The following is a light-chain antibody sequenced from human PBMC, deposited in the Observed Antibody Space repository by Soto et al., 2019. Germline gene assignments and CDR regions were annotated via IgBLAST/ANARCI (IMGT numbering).Light chain of an antibody. V-gene: IGKV3-15*01. CDR3: QHYNNWPRT. CDR2: GAS. J-gene: IGKJ1*01. CDR1: QSVSSN. Sequence: EMVMTQSPATLSVSPGESATHSCRASQSVSSNLAWYQQKRGQAPRLLIYGASTRATGIPARFSGSGSGTEFTLTISSLQSEDFAVYYCQHYNNWPRTFGQGTKVEIK.